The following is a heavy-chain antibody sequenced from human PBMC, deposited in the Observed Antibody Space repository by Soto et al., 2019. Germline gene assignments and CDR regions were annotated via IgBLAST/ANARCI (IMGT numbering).Heavy chain of an antibody. CDR3: ARAVAVAADFDY. V-gene: IGHV1-3*01. J-gene: IGHJ4*02. Sequence: GPPVKVSCKDSGYTFTGYAMHWVRQAPGQRLEWMGWINAGNGNTKYSQKFQGRVTITRDTSASTAYMELSSLRSEDTAVYYCARAVAVAADFDYWGQGTLVTVSS. CDR1: GYTFTGYA. CDR2: INAGNGNT. D-gene: IGHD6-19*01.